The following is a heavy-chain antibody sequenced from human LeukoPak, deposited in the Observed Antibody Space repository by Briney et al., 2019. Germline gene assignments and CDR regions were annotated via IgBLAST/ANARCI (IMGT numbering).Heavy chain of an antibody. CDR1: GGSISSSSYY. V-gene: IGHV4-39*01. J-gene: IGHJ4*02. D-gene: IGHD6-13*01. CDR3: ARGRQQLEYFDY. Sequence: SETLSVTCTVSGGSISSSSYYWGWIRQPPGKGLEWIGSIYYSGSTYYNPSLKSRVTISVDTSKNQFSLKLSSVTAADTAVYYCARGRQQLEYFDYWGQGTLVTVSS. CDR2: IYYSGST.